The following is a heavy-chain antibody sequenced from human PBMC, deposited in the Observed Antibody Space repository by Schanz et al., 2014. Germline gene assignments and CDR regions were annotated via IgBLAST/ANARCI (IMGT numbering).Heavy chain of an antibody. CDR3: ARETTIITGGAFDV. D-gene: IGHD3-9*01. V-gene: IGHV1-18*01. J-gene: IGHJ3*01. CDR1: GYTVSALA. CDR2: ISAFDDKT. Sequence: QVQLLQSGSEVKKPGASVKVSCEISGYTVSALAMHWVRQAPGQGPEWMGWISAFDDKTDYAQNFQGRLIMTTDTSTTTVYMELRGMRSDDTAVYYCARETTIITGGAFDVGGQGTMVTVSS.